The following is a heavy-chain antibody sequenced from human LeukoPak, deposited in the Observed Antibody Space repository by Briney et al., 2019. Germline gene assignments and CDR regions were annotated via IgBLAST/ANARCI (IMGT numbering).Heavy chain of an antibody. CDR2: IYHSGST. V-gene: IGHV4-38-2*01. J-gene: IGHJ4*02. CDR3: ASQDRYCSSTSCFDY. CDR1: GYSISSGYY. D-gene: IGHD2-2*01. Sequence: PSETLSLTCAVSGYSISSGYYWGWIRQPPGKGLEWIGSIYHSGSTYYNPSLKSRVTISVDTSKNQFSLKLSSVTAADTAVYYCASQDRYCSSTSCFDYWGQGTLVTVSS.